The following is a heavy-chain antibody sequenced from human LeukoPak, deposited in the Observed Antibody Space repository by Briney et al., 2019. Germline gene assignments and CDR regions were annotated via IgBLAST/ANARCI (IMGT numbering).Heavy chain of an antibody. J-gene: IGHJ4*02. D-gene: IGHD5-12*01. CDR1: GGTFSSYA. V-gene: IGHV1-69*01. Sequence: SVKVSCKASGGTFSSYAISWVRQAPGQGLEWMGGIIPIFGTANYAQKFQGRVTITADESTSTAYMELSSLRSEDTAVYYCARAVLGDSGSADYWGQGALVTVSS. CDR2: IIPIFGTA. CDR3: ARAVLGDSGSADY.